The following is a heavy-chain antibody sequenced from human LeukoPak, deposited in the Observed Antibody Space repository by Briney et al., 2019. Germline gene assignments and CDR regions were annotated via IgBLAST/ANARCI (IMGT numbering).Heavy chain of an antibody. CDR1: GFTFSNYA. V-gene: IGHV3-23*01. Sequence: GGSLRLSCAASGFTFSNYAMSWVRQAPGKGLEWVSAISGSGDSTYFADSVKGRFTISRDNSKNTLYLQMNSLRAEDTAVYYCAKGSVRYYYYMDVWGKGTTVTISS. J-gene: IGHJ6*03. CDR2: ISGSGDST. D-gene: IGHD3-10*01. CDR3: AKGSVRYYYYMDV.